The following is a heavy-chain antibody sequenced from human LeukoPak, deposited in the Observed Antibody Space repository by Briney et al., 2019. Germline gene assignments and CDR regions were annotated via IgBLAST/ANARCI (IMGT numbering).Heavy chain of an antibody. CDR3: ARGPLVRYFDWFLLD. Sequence: SDTLSLTCTVSGGSISSYYWSWIRQPAGKGLEWIGRIYTSGSTNYNPSLKSRITMSVDTSKNQFSLKLSSVTAADTAVYYCARGPLVRYFDWFLLDWGQGTLVTVSS. CDR2: IYTSGST. D-gene: IGHD3-9*01. CDR1: GGSISSYY. J-gene: IGHJ4*02. V-gene: IGHV4-4*07.